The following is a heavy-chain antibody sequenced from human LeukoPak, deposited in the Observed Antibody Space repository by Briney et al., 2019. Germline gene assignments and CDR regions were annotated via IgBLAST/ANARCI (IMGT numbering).Heavy chain of an antibody. CDR1: GFTFSSYA. CDR3: ARTGGSSSYYYMDV. V-gene: IGHV3-30*04. CDR2: ISYDGSNK. J-gene: IGHJ6*03. Sequence: PGGSLRLSCAASGFTFSSYAMHWVRQAPGKGLEWVAVISYDGSNKYYADSVKGRFTISRDNSKNTLYLQMNSLRAEDTAVYYCARTGGSSSYYYMDVWGEGTTVTVSS. D-gene: IGHD6-13*01.